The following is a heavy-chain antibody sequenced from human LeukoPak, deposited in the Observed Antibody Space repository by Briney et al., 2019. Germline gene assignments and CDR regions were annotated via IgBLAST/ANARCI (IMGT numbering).Heavy chain of an antibody. V-gene: IGHV1-2*02. D-gene: IGHD6-19*01. CDR2: INPNSGGT. J-gene: IGHJ4*02. CDR1: GYTFTGYY. CDR3: ARSRGSGWYASDY. Sequence: GASVKVSFKASGYTFTGYYMHWVRQAPGQGLEWMGWINPNSGGTNYAQKFQGRVTMTRDTSISTAYMELSRLRSDDTAVYYCARSRGSGWYASDYWGQGTLVTVSS.